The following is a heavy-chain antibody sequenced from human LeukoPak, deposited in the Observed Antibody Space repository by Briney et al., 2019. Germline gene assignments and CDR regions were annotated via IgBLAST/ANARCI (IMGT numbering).Heavy chain of an antibody. V-gene: IGHV3-23*01. CDR1: GFTFSNYG. Sequence: GGSLRLSCEASGFTFSNYGLSWVRQAPGKGLEWVSGISASGGYTYYADSVRGRFTVSRDSSKNTLYLQLNSLRAEDTAVYSCAKEAGSGWSYFDSWGQGTLVTVSS. D-gene: IGHD6-19*01. CDR2: ISASGGYT. J-gene: IGHJ4*02. CDR3: AKEAGSGWSYFDS.